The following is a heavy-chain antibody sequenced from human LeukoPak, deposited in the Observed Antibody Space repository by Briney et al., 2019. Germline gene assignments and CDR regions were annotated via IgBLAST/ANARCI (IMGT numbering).Heavy chain of an antibody. CDR1: GGSISSGGYY. Sequence: PSETLSLTCTVSGGSISSGGYYWSWIRQHPGEGLEWIGYIYYSGSTYYNPSLKSRVTISVDTSKNQFSLKLSSVTAADTAVYYCARESSLQLRFLEWSTDQNMDVWGKGTTVTVSS. V-gene: IGHV4-31*03. CDR2: IYYSGST. J-gene: IGHJ6*03. D-gene: IGHD3-3*01. CDR3: ARESSLQLRFLEWSTDQNMDV.